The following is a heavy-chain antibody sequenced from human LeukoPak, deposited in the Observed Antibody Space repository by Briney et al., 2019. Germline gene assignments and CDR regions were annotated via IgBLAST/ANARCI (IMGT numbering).Heavy chain of an antibody. J-gene: IGHJ4*02. Sequence: PGGSLRLSCAASGFTFSTYPMYWVRQAPGRGPEYVSGINNNGDRTYYAKSVKGRFTISRDNYKNTLYLQVGRLRAEDMAVYYCARGGLVGPTPYLDSWGQGTLVTVSS. D-gene: IGHD1-26*01. CDR1: GFTFSTYP. V-gene: IGHV3-64*01. CDR3: ARGGLVGPTPYLDS. CDR2: INNNGDRT.